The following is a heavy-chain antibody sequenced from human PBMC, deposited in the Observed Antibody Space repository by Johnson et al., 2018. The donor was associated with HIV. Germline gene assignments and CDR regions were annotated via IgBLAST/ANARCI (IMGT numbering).Heavy chain of an antibody. CDR1: RFTFSSYG. Sequence: QVQLVESGGGVVQPGGSLRLSCEASRFTFSSYGMHWVRQAPGKGLEWVAFIRNDGSNKNYGDSVKGRFTISRDNSKNTLYLQMNSLRAEDTAVYYCARGRKTVTTVRPSAFDIWGQGTMVTVSS. J-gene: IGHJ3*02. CDR2: IRNDGSNK. CDR3: ARGRKTVTTVRPSAFDI. D-gene: IGHD4-17*01. V-gene: IGHV3-30*02.